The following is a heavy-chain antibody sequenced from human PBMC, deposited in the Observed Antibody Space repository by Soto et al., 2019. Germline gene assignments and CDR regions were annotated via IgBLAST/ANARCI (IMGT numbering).Heavy chain of an antibody. CDR3: ARTQQQLAFDY. J-gene: IGHJ4*02. D-gene: IGHD6-13*01. V-gene: IGHV4-59*08. Sequence: PSETLSLTCTVSGGSISSYYWSWIRQPPGKGLEWIGYIYYSGSTNYNPSLKSRVTISEDTSKNQFSLKLSSVTAADTAVYYCARTQQQLAFDYWGQGTLVTVSS. CDR2: IYYSGST. CDR1: GGSISSYY.